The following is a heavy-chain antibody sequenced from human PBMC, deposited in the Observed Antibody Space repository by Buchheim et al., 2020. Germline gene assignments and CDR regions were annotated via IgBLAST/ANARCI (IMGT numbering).Heavy chain of an antibody. CDR2: ISYDGNNK. Sequence: QVQLVESGGGVVQPGRSLRLSCAASGFTFSSYGIHWVRQAPGKGLEWVAAISYDGNNKYHADSVKGRFTISRDDSKNTLYLQMNSLRAEDTAVYYCVKDGEKYQLPRVDYGMDVWGHGTT. CDR1: GFTFSSYG. V-gene: IGHV3-30*18. CDR3: VKDGEKYQLPRVDYGMDV. J-gene: IGHJ6*02. D-gene: IGHD2-2*01.